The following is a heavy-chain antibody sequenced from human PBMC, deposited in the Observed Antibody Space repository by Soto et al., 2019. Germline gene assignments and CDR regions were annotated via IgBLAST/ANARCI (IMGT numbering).Heavy chain of an antibody. Sequence: PSETLSLTCAVYGGSFSGYYWSWIRQPPGKGLEWIGEINHSGSTNYNPSLKSRVTISVDTSKNQFSLTLSSVTAADTAVYYCARVKRGSYYGYSYYSGMDVWGQGTTVPVSS. CDR3: ARVKRGSYYGYSYYSGMDV. J-gene: IGHJ6*02. CDR2: INHSGST. V-gene: IGHV4-34*01. D-gene: IGHD1-26*01. CDR1: GGSFSGYY.